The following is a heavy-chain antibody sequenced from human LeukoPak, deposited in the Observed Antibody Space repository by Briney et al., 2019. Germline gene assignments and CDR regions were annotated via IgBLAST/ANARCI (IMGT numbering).Heavy chain of an antibody. CDR2: ISYDGSNK. CDR1: GFTFRNYA. Sequence: GGSLRLSCAASGFTFRNYAMHWVRQSPGKGLEWVATISYDGSNKYHADSVKGRFTISRDNSKNTLFLQMNSLRPDDMAVYFCAKGPLDSSGYAKIDYWGQGTLVTVSS. CDR3: AKGPLDSSGYAKIDY. D-gene: IGHD3-22*01. J-gene: IGHJ4*02. V-gene: IGHV3-30*18.